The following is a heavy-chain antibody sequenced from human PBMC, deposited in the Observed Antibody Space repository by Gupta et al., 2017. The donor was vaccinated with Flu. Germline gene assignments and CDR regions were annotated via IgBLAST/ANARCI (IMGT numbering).Heavy chain of an antibody. V-gene: IGHV3-33*01. D-gene: IGHD5-18*01. CDR3: ATLLNDTAMGAGHFNY. J-gene: IGHJ4*02. Sequence: QVQLVESGGGVVQPGRSLNLSCTASGFIFSDYGMHWVRQAPGKGLEWVAVIFYDGSKTVYADAGKGRFTISRDNYKKTWYLQMNSLRGEETETYYCATLLNDTAMGAGHFNYWGQGTLVAVS. CDR2: IFYDGSKT. CDR1: GFIFSDYG.